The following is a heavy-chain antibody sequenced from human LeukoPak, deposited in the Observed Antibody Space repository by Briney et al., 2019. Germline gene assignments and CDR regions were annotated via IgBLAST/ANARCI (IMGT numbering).Heavy chain of an antibody. CDR2: IYHSGST. J-gene: IGHJ3*02. CDR3: AREILLWFGEERSDAFDI. CDR1: RGSISSGGYS. Sequence: PSQTLSLTCAVSRGSISSGGYSWSWIRQPPGEGLEWIGYIYHSGSTYYNPSLKSRVTISVDRSKHQFSLKLSSVTAADTAVYYCAREILLWFGEERSDAFDIWGEGTMVTVSS. D-gene: IGHD3-10*01. V-gene: IGHV4-30-2*01.